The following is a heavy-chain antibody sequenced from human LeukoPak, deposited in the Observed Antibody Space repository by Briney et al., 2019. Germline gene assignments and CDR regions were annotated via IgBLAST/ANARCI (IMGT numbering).Heavy chain of an antibody. CDR3: AKLLGYCSSTSCYAVDY. V-gene: IGHV3-23*01. CDR2: ISGSGGST. J-gene: IGHJ4*02. Sequence: GGSLRLSCAASGFTFSSYGMSWVRQAPGKGLEWVSAISGSGGSTYYADSVKGRFTISRDNSKNTLYLQMNSLRAEDTAVYYCAKLLGYCSSTSCYAVDYWGQGTLVTVSS. CDR1: GFTFSSYG. D-gene: IGHD2-2*01.